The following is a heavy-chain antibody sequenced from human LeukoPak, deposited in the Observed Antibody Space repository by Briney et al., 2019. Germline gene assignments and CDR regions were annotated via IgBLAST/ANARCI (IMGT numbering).Heavy chain of an antibody. Sequence: PSETLSLTCTVSGGSISSYYWGWIRQPPGKGLEWIGSIYYSGSTYYNPSLKSRVTISVDTSKNQFSLKLSSVTAADTAVYYCAILDGRYSYGYSYWGQGTLVTVSS. CDR2: IYYSGST. J-gene: IGHJ4*02. CDR1: GGSISSYY. V-gene: IGHV4-39*01. D-gene: IGHD5-18*01. CDR3: AILDGRYSYGYSY.